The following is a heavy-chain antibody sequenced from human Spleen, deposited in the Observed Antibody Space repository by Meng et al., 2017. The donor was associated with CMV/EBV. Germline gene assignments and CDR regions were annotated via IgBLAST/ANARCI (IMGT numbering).Heavy chain of an antibody. D-gene: IGHD3/OR15-3a*01. CDR1: GGSISSGGYY. J-gene: IGHJ4*02. CDR3: ARFVKDFWTDY. CDR2: IYYSGST. Sequence: TCTVSGGSISSGGYYWSWIRQNPGKGLEWIGYIYYSGSTYYNPSLKSRVTISVDTSKNQFSLKLSSVTAADTAVYYCARFVKDFWTDYWGQGTLVTVSS. V-gene: IGHV4-31*03.